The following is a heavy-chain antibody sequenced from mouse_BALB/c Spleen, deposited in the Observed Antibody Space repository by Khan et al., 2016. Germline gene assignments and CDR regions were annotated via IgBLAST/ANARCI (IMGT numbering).Heavy chain of an antibody. CDR3: ASGAYGNYGYFHVMDY. J-gene: IGHJ4*01. CDR2: IRNKANNYTT. D-gene: IGHD2-10*02. V-gene: IGHV7-3*02. CDR1: GFTFTDYY. Sequence: EVELVESGGGLVQPGGSLRLSCATSGFTFTDYYMSWVRQPPEKALEWLGFIRNKANNYTTEYSASVKGRFTISRANSQSILYLQMNILGAEDSATYYCASGAYGNYGYFHVMDYWGQGTSVTVSS.